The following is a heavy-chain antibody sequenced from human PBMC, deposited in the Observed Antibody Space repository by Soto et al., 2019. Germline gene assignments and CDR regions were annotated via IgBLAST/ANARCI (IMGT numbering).Heavy chain of an antibody. Sequence: TLSLTCAVYGGSFSGYYWSWIRQPPGKGLEWIGEINHSGSTNYNPSLKSRVTISVDTSKNQFSLKLSSVTAADTAVYYCARGGRRQLWLSSYYYGMDVWGQGT. CDR2: INHSGST. D-gene: IGHD5-18*01. V-gene: IGHV4-34*01. J-gene: IGHJ6*02. CDR1: GGSFSGYY. CDR3: ARGGRRQLWLSSYYYGMDV.